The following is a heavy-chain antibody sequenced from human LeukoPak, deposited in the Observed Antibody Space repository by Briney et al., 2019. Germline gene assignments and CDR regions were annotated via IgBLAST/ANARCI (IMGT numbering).Heavy chain of an antibody. D-gene: IGHD3-10*01. CDR1: GVSFSGYY. CDR2: INNSGST. V-gene: IGHV4-34*01. CDR3: ARGRTGITMVRGGIQKSLYYFGY. Sequence: SETLSLTCAVYGVSFSGYYWSWLRQPPGKGLEWLGEINNSGSTNYNPSLKSRVTISVDTSKNQFSLKLSSVTAADTAVYYCARGRTGITMVRGGIQKSLYYFGYWGQGTLVTVSS. J-gene: IGHJ4*02.